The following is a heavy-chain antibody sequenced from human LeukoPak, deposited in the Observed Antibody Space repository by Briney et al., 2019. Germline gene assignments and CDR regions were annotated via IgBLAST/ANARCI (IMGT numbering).Heavy chain of an antibody. CDR2: IYYTGST. V-gene: IGHV4-39*07. Sequence: SETLSLTCTVSGVSITSSSYYWGGIRQPPGKGPEWIVSIYYTGSTNYNPSLKRRITIPLQAPKNQFSLKLTSVTAADTAIYYCASVRGYSSGWYASGFDPWGQGTLVTVSS. CDR3: ASVRGYSSGWYASGFDP. CDR1: GVSITSSSYY. D-gene: IGHD6-19*01. J-gene: IGHJ5*02.